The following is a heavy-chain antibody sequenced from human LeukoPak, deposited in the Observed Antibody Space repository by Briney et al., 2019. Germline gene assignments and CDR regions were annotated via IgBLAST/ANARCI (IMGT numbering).Heavy chain of an antibody. CDR1: GFTFSSYT. V-gene: IGHV3-21*01. CDR2: ITSSSYI. J-gene: IGHJ4*02. D-gene: IGHD1-26*01. Sequence: GGSLRLSCAASGFTFSSYTMNWVRQAPGKGLEWVSSITSSSYIYYVDSVKGRFTVSRDNAKNSLYLQMNSLRAEDTAVYYCATASGTYSGTCFDYWGQGTLVTVSS. CDR3: ATASGTYSGTCFDY.